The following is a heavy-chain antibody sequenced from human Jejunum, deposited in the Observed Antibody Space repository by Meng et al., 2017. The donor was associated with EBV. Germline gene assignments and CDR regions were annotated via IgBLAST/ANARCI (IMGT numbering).Heavy chain of an antibody. CDR1: GYIFTTYS. CDR2: ISYNTGNP. Sequence: QVQLVQSGSELREPXXXXKXSCKASGYIFTTYSMNWVRQAPGQGLEWMGYISYNTGNPSYAQGFTGRFVFSWDTSVNTAYLQISSLRAEDTAVYYCARDRRVGSYDYWGQGTRVTVSS. V-gene: IGHV7-4-1*02. J-gene: IGHJ4*02. D-gene: IGHD1-26*01. CDR3: ARDRRVGSYDY.